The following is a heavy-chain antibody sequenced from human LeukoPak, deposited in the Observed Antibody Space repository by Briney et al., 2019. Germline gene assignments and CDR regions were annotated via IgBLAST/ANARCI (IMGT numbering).Heavy chain of an antibody. V-gene: IGHV4-34*01. CDR3: ARVGSGGLLYYFDY. D-gene: IGHD6-19*01. Sequence: PSETLSLTCAVYGGSFSGYYWSWIRQPPGKGLEWIGEINHSGSPNYNPSLKSRVTISVDTSKNQFSLKLSSVTAADTAVYYCARVGSGGLLYYFDYWGQGTLVTVSS. J-gene: IGHJ4*02. CDR2: INHSGSP. CDR1: GGSFSGYY.